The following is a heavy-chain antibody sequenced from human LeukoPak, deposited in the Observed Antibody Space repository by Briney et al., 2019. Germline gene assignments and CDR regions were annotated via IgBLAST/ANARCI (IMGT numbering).Heavy chain of an antibody. D-gene: IGHD4-11*01. CDR3: ARSTTVTTLDY. V-gene: IGHV3-48*04. CDR2: ISSSSSTI. J-gene: IGHJ4*02. Sequence: GGSLRLSCAASGFTFSSYSMNWVRQAPGKGLEGVSYISSSSSTIYYADSVKGRFTISRDNAKNSQYLQMNSLRAEDTAVYYCARSTTVTTLDYWGQGTLVTVSS. CDR1: GFTFSSYS.